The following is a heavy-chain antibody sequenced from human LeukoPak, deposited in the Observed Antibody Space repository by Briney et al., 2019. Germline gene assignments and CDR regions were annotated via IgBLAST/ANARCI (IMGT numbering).Heavy chain of an antibody. CDR2: INHSGST. Sequence: PSETLSLTCAVYGGSFSGYYWSWIRQPPGKGLEWIGEINHSGSTNYNPSLKSRVTISVDTSKNQFSLKLSSVTAADTAVYYCARGLYYYDSSGYYNYWGQGTLVTVSS. D-gene: IGHD3-22*01. CDR1: GGSFSGYY. J-gene: IGHJ4*02. CDR3: ARGLYYYDSSGYYNY. V-gene: IGHV4-34*01.